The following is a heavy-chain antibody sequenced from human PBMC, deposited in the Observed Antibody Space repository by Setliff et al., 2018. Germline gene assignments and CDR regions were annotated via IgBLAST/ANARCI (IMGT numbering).Heavy chain of an antibody. CDR3: ARGPRRGGFDY. J-gene: IGHJ4*02. V-gene: IGHV4-34*01. CDR1: GGSFSTYY. D-gene: IGHD3-16*01. Sequence: SETLSLTCAVYGGSFSTYYWIWIRQPPGKGLEWIGEINHSGSTNYNPSLKSRVTISVDTSKNQFSLKVIPVTPADTAVYYCARGPRRGGFDYWGQGTLVTVSS. CDR2: INHSGST.